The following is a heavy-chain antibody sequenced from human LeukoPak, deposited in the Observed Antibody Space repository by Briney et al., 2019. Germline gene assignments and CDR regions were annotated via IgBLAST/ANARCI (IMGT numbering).Heavy chain of an antibody. Sequence: GGSLRLSCAASGFTFSSYAMSWVRQAPGKGLEWVSAISGSGGSTYYAASVRGRFTISRDNAKNSLHLQMNSLRAEDSAVYYCARYISDGDHFDYWGQGTLVTVSS. J-gene: IGHJ4*02. V-gene: IGHV3-23*01. CDR1: GFTFSSYA. CDR3: ARYISDGDHFDY. D-gene: IGHD5-12*01. CDR2: ISGSGGST.